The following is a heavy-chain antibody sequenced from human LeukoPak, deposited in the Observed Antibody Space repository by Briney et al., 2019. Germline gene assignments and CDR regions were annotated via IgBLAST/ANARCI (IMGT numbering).Heavy chain of an antibody. J-gene: IGHJ3*02. CDR2: ISSRSTYI. V-gene: IGHV3-21*01. Sequence: GGPLRLSCAASRFTFSTYSMNWVRQAPGKGLEWVSSISSRSTYIYYADSVKGRFTISRDNAKNSLYLQMNNLRAEDTAMFYCATSMAQDVDAFHIWGQGTMVTVSS. CDR3: ATSMAQDVDAFHI. CDR1: RFTFSTYS. D-gene: IGHD2-21*01.